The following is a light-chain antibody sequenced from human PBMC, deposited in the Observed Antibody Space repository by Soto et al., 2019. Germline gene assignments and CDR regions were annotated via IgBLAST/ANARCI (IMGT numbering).Light chain of an antibody. Sequence: ETVMTQSPATLSVSLGERATLSCRASQSVNTNLAWYQQKPGQAPRLLIYGASTRATGVPARFSGSGSGTDFTLTISSLQPEDFAVYFCQQYKNWPPVTFGGGTKVDIK. J-gene: IGKJ4*01. V-gene: IGKV3-15*01. CDR2: GAS. CDR3: QQYKNWPPVT. CDR1: QSVNTN.